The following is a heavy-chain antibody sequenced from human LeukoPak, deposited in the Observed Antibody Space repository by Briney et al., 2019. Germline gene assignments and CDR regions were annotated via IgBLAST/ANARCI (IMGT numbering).Heavy chain of an antibody. CDR2: IIPIFGTA. CDR3: ARGRRNYYDSSGYYYLLYFDY. V-gene: IGHV1-69*13. Sequence: ASVKVSCMASGGTFSSYAISWVRQAPGQGLEWMGGIIPIFGTANYAQKFQGRVTITADESTSTAYMELSSLRSEDTAVYYCARGRRNYYDSSGYYYLLYFDYWGQGTLVTVSS. J-gene: IGHJ4*02. D-gene: IGHD3-22*01. CDR1: GGTFSSYA.